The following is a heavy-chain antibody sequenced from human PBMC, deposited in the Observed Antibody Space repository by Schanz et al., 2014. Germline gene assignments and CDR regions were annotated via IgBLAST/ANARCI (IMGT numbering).Heavy chain of an antibody. Sequence: QVQLVESGGGVVQPGRSLRLSCAASGFTFSSYGMHWVRQAPGKGLEWVAVISYDGSNKYYADSVKGRFTISRDNSKNTLYLQMNSLRAEDTAVYYCAKERIAAAGTAGADYWGQGSLVTVSS. V-gene: IGHV3-30*18. CDR1: GFTFSSYG. D-gene: IGHD6-13*01. CDR2: ISYDGSNK. CDR3: AKERIAAAGTAGADY. J-gene: IGHJ4*02.